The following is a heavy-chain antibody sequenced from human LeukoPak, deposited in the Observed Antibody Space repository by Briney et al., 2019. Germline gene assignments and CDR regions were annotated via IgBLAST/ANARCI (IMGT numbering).Heavy chain of an antibody. D-gene: IGHD1-26*01. CDR2: ISSSSSYI. Sequence: GGSLRLSCAASGFTFSSYSMNWVRQAPGKGLEWVSSISSSSSYIYYADSVKGRFTISRDNAKNSLYLQMNSLRAEDTAVYYCARDSAQWELLLDYWGQGTLVTVSS. J-gene: IGHJ4*02. CDR1: GFTFSSYS. V-gene: IGHV3-21*01. CDR3: ARDSAQWELLLDY.